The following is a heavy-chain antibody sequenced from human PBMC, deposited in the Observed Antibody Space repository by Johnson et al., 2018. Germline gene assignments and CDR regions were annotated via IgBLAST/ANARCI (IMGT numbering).Heavy chain of an antibody. D-gene: IGHD3-10*01. CDR1: RFTFGGSA. CDR2: IRSSSSTI. CDR3: ARVYYYGSGSFLYYMDV. V-gene: IGHV3-48*01. Sequence: QLLQSGGGVARAGGSRRLFCAASRFTFGGSAMSWFRQAPGTRLERVSYIRSSSSTIYYADPVKGRITISRDNAKNSLYLPMNSLRAEDTAVYYCARVYYYGSGSFLYYMDVWGKGTTVTVSS. J-gene: IGHJ6*03.